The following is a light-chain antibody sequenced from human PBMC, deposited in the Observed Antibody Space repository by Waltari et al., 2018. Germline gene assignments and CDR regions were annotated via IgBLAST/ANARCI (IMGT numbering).Light chain of an antibody. CDR1: SSNVGTYDY. CDR2: DVS. J-gene: IGLJ3*02. Sequence: QSALTQPRSVSGSPGQSVTISCTGTSSNVGTYDYVSWYQQYPGKPPKLMIFDVSKRPSGVPVGFSGSKSDNTASLTISGLQPADEADYYCCSYAGQYTWVFGGGTKLTVL. V-gene: IGLV2-11*01. CDR3: CSYAGQYTWV.